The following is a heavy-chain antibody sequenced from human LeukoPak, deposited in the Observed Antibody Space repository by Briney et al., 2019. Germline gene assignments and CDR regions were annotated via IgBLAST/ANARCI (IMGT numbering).Heavy chain of an antibody. V-gene: IGHV3-23*01. CDR1: GFTFSSYA. D-gene: IGHD3-22*01. J-gene: IGHJ4*02. CDR3: AKVARYYYDSSGYCDY. Sequence: GGSLRLSCAASGFTFSSYAMSWVRQAPGKGLEWVSAISGSGGSTYYADSVKGRFTISRDNSKNTLYLQMNSLRAEDTAVYYCAKVARYYYDSSGYCDYWGQGTLVTVSS. CDR2: ISGSGGST.